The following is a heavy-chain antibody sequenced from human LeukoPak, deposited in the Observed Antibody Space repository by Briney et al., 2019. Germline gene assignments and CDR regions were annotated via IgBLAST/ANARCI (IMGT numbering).Heavy chain of an antibody. Sequence: SVKVSCKASGGTFSSYAISWVRQAPGQGLEWMGRIIPILGIANYAQKFQGRVTITADKSTSTAYMELSSLRSEDTAVYYCARSGFPLYYFDYWGQGTLVTVSS. CDR2: IIPILGIA. J-gene: IGHJ4*02. CDR3: ARSGFPLYYFDY. CDR1: GGTFSSYA. D-gene: IGHD1-26*01. V-gene: IGHV1-69*04.